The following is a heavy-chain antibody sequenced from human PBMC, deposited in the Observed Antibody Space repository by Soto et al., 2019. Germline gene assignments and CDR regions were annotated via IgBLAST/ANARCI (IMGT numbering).Heavy chain of an antibody. V-gene: IGHV3-9*01. CDR1: GFTFDDYA. J-gene: IGHJ3*02. Sequence: EVQLVESGGGLVQPGRSLRLSCAASGFTFDDYAMHWVRQAPGKGLEWVSGISWNSGSIGYADSVKGRFTISRDNAKNSLYLQMNSLRAEDTAWYYCAKPLSSGAGVDAFDIWGQGTMVTVSS. D-gene: IGHD6-19*01. CDR3: AKPLSSGAGVDAFDI. CDR2: ISWNSGSI.